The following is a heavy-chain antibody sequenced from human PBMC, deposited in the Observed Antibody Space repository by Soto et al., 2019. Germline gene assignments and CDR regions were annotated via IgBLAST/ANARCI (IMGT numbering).Heavy chain of an antibody. CDR3: ARVLSSDGLLFYLDY. D-gene: IGHD5-18*01. Sequence: QVQLVQSGAEVKKPGASVKVSCKASGYTFTYYHVHWVRQAPGQGLEWMGIINPNGGDTTYAQKFQGRVTMTRDTPTSTVYMEVSSLRSEDTALYYCARVLSSDGLLFYLDYWGQGTLVTVSS. CDR1: GYTFTYYH. J-gene: IGHJ4*02. V-gene: IGHV1-46*01. CDR2: INPNGGDT.